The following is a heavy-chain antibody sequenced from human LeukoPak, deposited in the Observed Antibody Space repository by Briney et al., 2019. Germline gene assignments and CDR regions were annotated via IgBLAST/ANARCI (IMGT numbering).Heavy chain of an antibody. J-gene: IGHJ4*02. Sequence: SVKVSCKASGGTFNNFAICWVRQAPGQGLEWMGGIIPIFGTANYAQKFQGRVTITADESTSTAYMELSSLRSEDTAVYYCAGLFQGRIAVAGTDYWGQGTLVTVSS. CDR1: GGTFNNFA. D-gene: IGHD6-19*01. CDR3: AGLFQGRIAVAGTDY. CDR2: IIPIFGTA. V-gene: IGHV1-69*13.